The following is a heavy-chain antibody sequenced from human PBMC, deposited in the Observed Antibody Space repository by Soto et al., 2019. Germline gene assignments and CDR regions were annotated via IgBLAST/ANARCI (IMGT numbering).Heavy chain of an antibody. J-gene: IGHJ5*02. CDR3: ARTTTTPGPWGPNWFDP. D-gene: IGHD1-1*01. V-gene: IGHV1-18*01. CDR1: GYTFTSYG. Sequence: QVQLVQSGAEVKKPGASVKVSCKASGYTFTSYGISWVRQAPGQGLEWMGWISDYNGNTNYAQKLQGRVTMTTDTSTSTAYMELRSLRSDDTAVYYCARTTTTPGPWGPNWFDPWGQGTLVTVSS. CDR2: ISDYNGNT.